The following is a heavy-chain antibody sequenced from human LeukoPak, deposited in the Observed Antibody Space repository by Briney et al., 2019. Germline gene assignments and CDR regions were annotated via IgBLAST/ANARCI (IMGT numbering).Heavy chain of an antibody. D-gene: IGHD5-12*01. Sequence: GGSLRLSCAASGFTFSSYSMNWVRQAPGKGLEWVSSISSSSSFIYYADSVKGRFTISRDNAKNSLYLQMNSLRAEDTAVYYCACTSGYDFSSYYYYMDVWGKGTTVTASS. J-gene: IGHJ6*03. V-gene: IGHV3-21*01. CDR2: ISSSSSFI. CDR1: GFTFSSYS. CDR3: ACTSGYDFSSYYYYMDV.